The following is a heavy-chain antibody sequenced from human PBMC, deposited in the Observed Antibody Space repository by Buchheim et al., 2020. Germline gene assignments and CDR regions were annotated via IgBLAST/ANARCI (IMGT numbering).Heavy chain of an antibody. Sequence: QVQLVQSGAEVKKPGSSVKVSCKAFGGTVSSYTVNWVRQAPGQGLDWMGRIIPVVGIANYAQKIQGRVTITADKSTSTAYMELSSLTSEDTAVYYCVTDGGGAYYYGMDVWGQGTT. J-gene: IGHJ6*02. CDR2: IIPVVGIA. V-gene: IGHV1-69*08. D-gene: IGHD2-21*01. CDR1: GGTVSSYT. CDR3: VTDGGGAYYYGMDV.